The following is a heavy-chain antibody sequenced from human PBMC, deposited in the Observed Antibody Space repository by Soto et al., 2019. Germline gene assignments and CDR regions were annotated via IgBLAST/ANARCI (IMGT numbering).Heavy chain of an antibody. CDR2: IWYDGSNK. Sequence: PXGSLVLPCSASGFSFSSDGMHGVRQAPGKGLEWVAVIWYDGSNKYYADSVKGRFTISRDNSKNTLYLQMNRLRAEDTAVYYCASLHGPCGGDCYVNGMDVWGQGTKVTVYS. V-gene: IGHV3-33*01. CDR3: ASLHGPCGGDCYVNGMDV. CDR1: GFSFSSDG. D-gene: IGHD2-21*02. J-gene: IGHJ6*02.